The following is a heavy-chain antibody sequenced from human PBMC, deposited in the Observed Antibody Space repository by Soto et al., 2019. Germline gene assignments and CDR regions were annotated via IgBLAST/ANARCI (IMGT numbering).Heavy chain of an antibody. Sequence: QVQLQQSGPGLVKPSQTLSLTCAISGDSVSSDSAAWNWIRQSPSRGLEWLGRTYYRSKWYNDYAVSANGRITINPDTSKNHFSLQLNSVTPEDTAVYYCVRSRVFIAVAGMATYYYYYGMDVWGQGTTVTVSS. V-gene: IGHV6-1*01. CDR2: TYYRSKWYN. D-gene: IGHD6-19*01. J-gene: IGHJ6*02. CDR3: VRSRVFIAVAGMATYYYYYGMDV. CDR1: GDSVSSDSAA.